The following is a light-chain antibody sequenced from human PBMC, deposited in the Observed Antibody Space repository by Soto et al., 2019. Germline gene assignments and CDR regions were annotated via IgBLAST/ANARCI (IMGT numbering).Light chain of an antibody. CDR1: SSDVGGYNY. J-gene: IGLJ2*01. CDR3: SSYAGSNV. CDR2: EVS. Sequence: SVLTQPPSASGSPGQSVTISCTGTSSDVGGYNYVSWYQQHPGKAPKLMIYEVSKRPSGVPDRFSGSKSGNTASLTVSGLQAEDEADYYCSSYAGSNVFGGGTQLTVL. V-gene: IGLV2-8*01.